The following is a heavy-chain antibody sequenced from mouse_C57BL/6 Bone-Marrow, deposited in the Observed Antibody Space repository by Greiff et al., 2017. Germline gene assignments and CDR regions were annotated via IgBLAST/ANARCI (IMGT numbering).Heavy chain of an antibody. CDR3: ARGGIYYDYDAWFAY. Sequence: VQLQQSGAELARPGASVKLSCKASGYTFTSYGISWVKQRTGQGLEWIGEIYPRSGNTYYNEKFKGKATLTADKSYSTAYMELRSLTSEDSAVYFCARGGIYYDYDAWFAYWGQGTLVTVSA. J-gene: IGHJ3*01. D-gene: IGHD2-4*01. CDR1: GYTFTSYG. V-gene: IGHV1-81*01. CDR2: IYPRSGNT.